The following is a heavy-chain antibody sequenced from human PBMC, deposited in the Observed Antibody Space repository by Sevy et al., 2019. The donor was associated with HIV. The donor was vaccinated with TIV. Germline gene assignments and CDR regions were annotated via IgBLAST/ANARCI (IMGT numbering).Heavy chain of an antibody. V-gene: IGHV3-23*01. Sequence: GWSLRLSCAASGFTFSNYAMSWVRQAPGKGLEWVSAISGSGGRIYYADSVKGRFTISRDNSKNTLYLQMNSLRAEDTAVYYCATEGLSGYDAPFAYWGQGTLVTVSS. CDR1: GFTFSNYA. J-gene: IGHJ4*02. CDR2: ISGSGGRI. D-gene: IGHD5-12*01. CDR3: ATEGLSGYDAPFAY.